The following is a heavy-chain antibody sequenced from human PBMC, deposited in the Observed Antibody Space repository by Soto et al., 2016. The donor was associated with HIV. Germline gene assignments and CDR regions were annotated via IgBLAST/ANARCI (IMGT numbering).Heavy chain of an antibody. Sequence: EVQLVESGGGLVKPGGSLRLSCTGTGFTFSDYVMHWVRQVPRKGLEWVSSISDPPNVIYYADSVKGRFTISRDNAKNSLFLQMNSLRAEDTAVYYCVRDLGYDILSVYRTYYGLDVWGQGTTVTVSS. D-gene: IGHD3-9*01. CDR1: GFTFSDYV. V-gene: IGHV3-21*03. CDR3: VRDLGYDILSVYRTYYGLDV. CDR2: ISDPPNVI. J-gene: IGHJ6*02.